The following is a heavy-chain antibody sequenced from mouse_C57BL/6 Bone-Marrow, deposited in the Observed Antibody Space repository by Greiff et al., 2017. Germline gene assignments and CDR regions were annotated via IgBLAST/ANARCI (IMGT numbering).Heavy chain of an antibody. CDR3: ARSGFAWYAN. CDR2: IYPRSGNT. Sequence: QVQLKQSGAELARPGASVKLSCKASGYTFTSYGISWVKQRTGQGLEWIGEIYPRSGNTYYNEKFKGKATLTADKSSSTAYMELRSLTSDDSAVYFCARSGFAWYANWGQGQLVTVTA. J-gene: IGHJ3*01. V-gene: IGHV1-81*01. CDR1: GYTFTSYG.